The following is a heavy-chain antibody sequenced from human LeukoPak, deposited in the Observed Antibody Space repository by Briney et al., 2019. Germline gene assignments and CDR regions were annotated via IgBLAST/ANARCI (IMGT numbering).Heavy chain of an antibody. CDR2: ISSSSSYT. CDR1: GFTFSSYP. Sequence: PGGSLRLSCAASGFTFSSYPMNWVRQAPGKGLEWVSSISSSSSYTFYADSVKGRFTISRDNAKNSLYLQMNSLRAEDTAVYYCAREVAFDMWGKGTMVTVSS. CDR3: AREVAFDM. J-gene: IGHJ3*02. V-gene: IGHV3-21*06.